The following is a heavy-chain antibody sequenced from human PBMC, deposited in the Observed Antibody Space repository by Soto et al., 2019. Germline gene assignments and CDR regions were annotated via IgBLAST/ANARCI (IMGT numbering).Heavy chain of an antibody. V-gene: IGHV1-46*01. CDR1: GYIFTNFY. D-gene: IGHD3-22*01. CDR3: ARAGRGDSSGYSDY. CDR2: INPTGGFT. Sequence: ASVKVSCKASGYIFTNFYMHWVRQAPGQGLEWMGIINPTGGFTTYAQNLQDRVNMTRDTSTGTVYMDLSSLRSDDTAVYYCARAGRGDSSGYSDYWGQGTLVTVSS. J-gene: IGHJ4*02.